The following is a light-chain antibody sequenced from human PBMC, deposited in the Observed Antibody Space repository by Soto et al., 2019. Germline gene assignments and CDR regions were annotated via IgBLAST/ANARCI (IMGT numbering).Light chain of an antibody. CDR3: QQYGTYLWT. CDR1: QTISSW. V-gene: IGKV1-5*03. CDR2: KAS. Sequence: DIQMTQSPSTLSGSVGDRVTITCRASQTISSWLAWYQQKPRKAPKLLIYKASTLKSGVPSRFSGSGSGTEFTLTISSLQPDDFATYYCQQYGTYLWTFGQGTKVDIK. J-gene: IGKJ1*01.